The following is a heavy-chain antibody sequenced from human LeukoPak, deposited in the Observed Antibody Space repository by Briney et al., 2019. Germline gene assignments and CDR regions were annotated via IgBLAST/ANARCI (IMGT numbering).Heavy chain of an antibody. V-gene: IGHV4-39*01. CDR1: GGSISSSSYY. CDR3: ARRLAVYGDFFDY. J-gene: IGHJ4*02. CDR2: IYYSGST. Sequence: SETLSLTCTVSGGSISSSSYYWGWIRPPPGKGLEWGGSIYYSGSTYYNPSLKRRVTISVDTSKNQFSLKLSSVTAADTAVYYCARRLAVYGDFFDYWGQGTLVTVSS. D-gene: IGHD4-17*01.